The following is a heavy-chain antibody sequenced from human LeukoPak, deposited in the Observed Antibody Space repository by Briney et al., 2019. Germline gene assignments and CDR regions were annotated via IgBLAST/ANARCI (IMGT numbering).Heavy chain of an antibody. D-gene: IGHD4/OR15-4a*01. CDR3: ARALTTLYYYYYMDV. V-gene: IGHV1-18*01. J-gene: IGHJ6*03. CDR2: ISAYNGNT. CDR1: GYTFTSYG. Sequence: ASVKVSCKASGYTFTSYGICWVQQAPGQGLEWIGWISAYNGNTNYAQKLQGRVTMTTDTSTSTAYMELRSLRSDDTAVYYCARALTTLYYYYYMDVWGKGTTVTVSS.